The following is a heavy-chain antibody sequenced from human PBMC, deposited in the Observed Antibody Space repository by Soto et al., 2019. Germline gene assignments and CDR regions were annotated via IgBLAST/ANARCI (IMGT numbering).Heavy chain of an antibody. CDR2: INAGNGNT. CDR3: ARDLHGDPYY. J-gene: IGHJ4*02. D-gene: IGHD4-17*01. Sequence: ASVKVSCKASGYTFTSYAMHWVRQAPGQRLEWMGWINAGNGNTKYSQKIQGRVTITRDTSTSTAYMELRSLRSEDTAVYYCARDLHGDPYYWGQGTLVTVSS. V-gene: IGHV1-3*01. CDR1: GYTFTSYA.